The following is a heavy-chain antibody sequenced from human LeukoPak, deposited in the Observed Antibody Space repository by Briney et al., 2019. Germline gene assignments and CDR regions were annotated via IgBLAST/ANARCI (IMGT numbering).Heavy chain of an antibody. V-gene: IGHV3-21*01. CDR1: GFTFSSYS. CDR2: ISSSSSYI. D-gene: IGHD6-13*01. J-gene: IGHJ6*02. CDR3: ARGGAAALYGMDV. Sequence: PGGSLRLSCAASGFTFSSYSMNWVRQAPGKGLEWVSSISSSSSYIYYADSVKGRFTISRDNAKNSLYLQMNSLRAEDTAVYYCARGGAAALYGMDVWGQGTTVTVSS.